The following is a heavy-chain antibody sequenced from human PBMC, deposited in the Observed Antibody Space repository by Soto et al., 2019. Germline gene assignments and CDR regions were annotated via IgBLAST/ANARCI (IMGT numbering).Heavy chain of an antibody. Sequence: SETLSLTCAVYGGSFSGYYWSWIRQPPGKGLEWIGGINHSGSTNYNPSLKSRVTISVDTSKNQFSLKLSSVTAADTAVYYCARAIFGVVTLNWFDPWGQGTLVTVSS. CDR3: ARAIFGVVTLNWFDP. D-gene: IGHD3-3*01. CDR1: GGSFSGYY. CDR2: INHSGST. V-gene: IGHV4-34*01. J-gene: IGHJ5*02.